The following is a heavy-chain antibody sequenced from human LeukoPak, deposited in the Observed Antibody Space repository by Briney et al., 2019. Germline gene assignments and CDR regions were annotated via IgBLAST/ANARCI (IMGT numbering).Heavy chain of an antibody. D-gene: IGHD6-19*01. CDR1: GFTFSSYA. J-gene: IGHJ6*02. Sequence: GGSLRLSCAASGFTFSSYAMSWVRQAPGKGLEWVSAISGSGGSTYYADSVKGRFTISRDNSKNTLYLQMNSLRAEDTAVYYCAKALPISSGWAYYYYYGMDVWGQGTTVTVS. V-gene: IGHV3-23*01. CDR3: AKALPISSGWAYYYYYGMDV. CDR2: ISGSGGST.